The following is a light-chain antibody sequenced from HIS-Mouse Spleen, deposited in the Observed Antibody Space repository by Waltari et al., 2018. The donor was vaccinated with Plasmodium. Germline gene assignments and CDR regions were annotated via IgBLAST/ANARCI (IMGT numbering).Light chain of an antibody. J-gene: IGLJ3*02. V-gene: IGLV3-10*01. CDR2: EDS. CDR1: ALPNKY. Sequence: SYELTQPPSVSVSPGQTARITCSGDALPNKYAYWDQHKSGQAPVLVIYEDSKRPSGIPERFSGSSSGTMATLTISGAQVEDEADYYCYSTDSSGNHRVFGGGTKLTVL. CDR3: YSTDSSGNHRV.